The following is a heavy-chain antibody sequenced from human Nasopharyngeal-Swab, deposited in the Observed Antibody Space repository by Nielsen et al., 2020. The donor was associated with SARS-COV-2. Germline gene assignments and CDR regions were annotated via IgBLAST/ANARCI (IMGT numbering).Heavy chain of an antibody. CDR1: GFTFDDYG. Sequence: GESLKISCAASGFTFDDYGMSWVRQAPGKGLEWVSGINWNGGSTGYADSVKGRFTISRDNAKNSLYLQMNSLRAEDTAVYYCARASGDYEVYFDYWGQGTLVTVSS. CDR2: INWNGGST. D-gene: IGHD4-17*01. J-gene: IGHJ4*02. CDR3: ARASGDYEVYFDY. V-gene: IGHV3-20*04.